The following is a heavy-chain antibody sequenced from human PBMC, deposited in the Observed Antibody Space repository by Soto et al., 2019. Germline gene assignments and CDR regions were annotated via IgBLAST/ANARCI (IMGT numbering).Heavy chain of an antibody. J-gene: IGHJ4*02. CDR2: IYYSGST. CDR3: ARGVEDITGTRFDY. CDR1: GGSISSNNYY. V-gene: IGHV4-39*01. D-gene: IGHD1-20*01. Sequence: QLQLQESGPGLVKSSETLSLTCTVSGGSISSNNYYWGWLRQPPGKGLEWIASIYYSGSTYYTPSLKSRVTISVDTSKIQFSLKPSSVTAADTSVYYCARGVEDITGTRFDYWGQGTLVTVSS.